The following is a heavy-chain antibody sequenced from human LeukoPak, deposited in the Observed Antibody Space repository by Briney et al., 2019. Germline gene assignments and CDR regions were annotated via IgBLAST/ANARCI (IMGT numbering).Heavy chain of an antibody. Sequence: GGSLRLSCAASGFDFSDYYMSWIRQAPGKGLEWISNIKTTGLTTYYADSVKGRFTISRDNSKNTLYLQMNSLRAEDTAVYYCAKDRNVEMATIAVFDYWGQGTLVTVSS. CDR2: IKTTGLTT. J-gene: IGHJ4*02. D-gene: IGHD5-24*01. V-gene: IGHV3-11*01. CDR1: GFDFSDYY. CDR3: AKDRNVEMATIAVFDY.